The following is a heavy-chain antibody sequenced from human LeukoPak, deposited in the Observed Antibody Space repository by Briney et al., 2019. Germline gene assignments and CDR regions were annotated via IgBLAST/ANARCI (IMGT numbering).Heavy chain of an antibody. CDR3: ARDGGLQSHFDY. V-gene: IGHV4-59*01. CDR1: GYSFNEYY. CDR2: IYHNGNS. D-gene: IGHD5-24*01. J-gene: IGHJ4*02. Sequence: PSETLSLTCSVFGYSFNEYYWNWLRQPAGKGLHGIGYIYHNGNSNYNTSLKGRLTISVDTAKNQFSLKLTSVTAAETAVYYCARDGGLQSHFDYWGQGALVTVSS.